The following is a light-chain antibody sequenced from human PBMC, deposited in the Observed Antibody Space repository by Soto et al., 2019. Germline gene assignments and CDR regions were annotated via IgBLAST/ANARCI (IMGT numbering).Light chain of an antibody. V-gene: IGKV3-15*01. Sequence: IGMTQSPATLSVSPGERVTLSCSASQTIYSNVAWYQQRPGQSPRLLIYHAYSRATGIPARFSGSGSGTEFTLTISSLQSEDFAVYYCQQYNNWPPWTCGQGTKVDI. CDR1: QTIYSN. J-gene: IGKJ1*01. CDR3: QQYNNWPPWT. CDR2: HAY.